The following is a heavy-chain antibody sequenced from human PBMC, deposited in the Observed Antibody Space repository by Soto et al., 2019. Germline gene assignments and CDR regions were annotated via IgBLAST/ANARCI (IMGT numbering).Heavy chain of an antibody. CDR1: GFPFTGYS. CDR3: AKDLTRQLAYWLDP. Sequence: GASVKVSCKASGFPFTGYSIHWLRQAPGQGLEWMGWINAHSGGTEYAQKFQGRVTLTRDTSIATAYLTLTSLTSDDTALYYCAKDLTRQLAYWLDPWGQGTQGAVSS. V-gene: IGHV1-2*02. CDR2: INAHSGGT. J-gene: IGHJ5*02. D-gene: IGHD3-16*01.